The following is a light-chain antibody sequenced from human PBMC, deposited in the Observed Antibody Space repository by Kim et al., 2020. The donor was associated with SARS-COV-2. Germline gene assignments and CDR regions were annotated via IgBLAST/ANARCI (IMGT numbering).Light chain of an antibody. CDR2: QDT. J-gene: IGLJ2*01. CDR1: ELVDKY. Sequence: VSPGQTASITCSGDELVDKYVFWYQQKPGQSPVLVIYQDTKRPSGIPERFSASNSGNTATLTISGTQATDEADYYCQAWDSGTAVIFGGGTQLTVL. V-gene: IGLV3-1*01. CDR3: QAWDSGTAVI.